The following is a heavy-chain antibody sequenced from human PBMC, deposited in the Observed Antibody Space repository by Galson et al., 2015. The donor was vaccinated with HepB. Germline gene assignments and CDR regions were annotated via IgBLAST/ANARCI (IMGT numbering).Heavy chain of an antibody. D-gene: IGHD1-1*01. CDR3: SRGTYGPDDY. Sequence: SLRLSCAASGFTFRSYCMHWVRQVPGEGLVWVSPINDDGSSINYADSVKGRFTIYKDNAKNTLSLQMNSLRTEDTAVYYCSRGTYGPDDYWGQGTLVTVSS. J-gene: IGHJ4*02. CDR1: GFTFRSYC. V-gene: IGHV3-74*01. CDR2: INDDGSSI.